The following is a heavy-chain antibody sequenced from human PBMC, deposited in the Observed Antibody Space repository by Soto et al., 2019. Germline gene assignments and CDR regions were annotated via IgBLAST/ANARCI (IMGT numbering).Heavy chain of an antibody. J-gene: IGHJ4*02. CDR3: AHDYGDYAGYLDY. Sequence: QVQLVESGGGVVQPGRSLRLSCAASTFTFSNFGMNWVRQAPGKGLEWVAVISFDGSKKYYAASVKGRFTISRDNSKHTLYLEMNSLRPEDTAFYYCAHDYGDYAGYLDYWGRGTLVTVSS. D-gene: IGHD4-17*01. CDR1: TFTFSNFG. V-gene: IGHV3-30*18. CDR2: ISFDGSKK.